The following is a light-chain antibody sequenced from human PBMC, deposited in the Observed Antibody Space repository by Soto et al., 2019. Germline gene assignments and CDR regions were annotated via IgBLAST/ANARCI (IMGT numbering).Light chain of an antibody. CDR1: QSITNR. Sequence: DIQMTQSPSTLSASVVDRVTITCRASQSITNRLAWYQQKPGKAPKVLIYDASNLEYGVPSRFSGSGFGTEFILTISSLQPDDFATYWCQHYGGMWTFGQGTKVE. CDR3: QHYGGMWT. J-gene: IGKJ1*01. CDR2: DAS. V-gene: IGKV1-5*01.